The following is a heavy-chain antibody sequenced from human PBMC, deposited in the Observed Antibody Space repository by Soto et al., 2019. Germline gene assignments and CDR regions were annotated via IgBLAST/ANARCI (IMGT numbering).Heavy chain of an antibody. D-gene: IGHD2-8*01. CDR1: GTIFCNTW. CDR2: IKSNTDGGTT. Sequence: GGSLRLSWTASGTIFCNTWINWVRQAPGKGLEWVGRIKSNTDGGTTDYATPVKGRFALSRDDSQNTLYLQMTVLKAEDTAVYYCATDPPRNYYHTNGSMGNWGQGTLVTVSS. V-gene: IGHV3-15*01. J-gene: IGHJ4*02. CDR3: ATDPPRNYYHTNGSMGN.